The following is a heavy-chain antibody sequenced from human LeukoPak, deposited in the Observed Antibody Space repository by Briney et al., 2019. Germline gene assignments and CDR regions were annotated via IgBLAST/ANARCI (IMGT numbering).Heavy chain of an antibody. CDR3: GSYNLYFDY. Sequence: SETLSLTCTVSGGSISSSSYYWGWIRQPPGKGLEWIGSIYYSGSTYYNPSPKSRVTISVDTSKNQFSLKLSSVTAADTAVYYSGSYNLYFDYWGQGTLVTVSS. CDR2: IYYSGST. V-gene: IGHV4-39*01. J-gene: IGHJ4*02. CDR1: GGSISSSSYY. D-gene: IGHD5-24*01.